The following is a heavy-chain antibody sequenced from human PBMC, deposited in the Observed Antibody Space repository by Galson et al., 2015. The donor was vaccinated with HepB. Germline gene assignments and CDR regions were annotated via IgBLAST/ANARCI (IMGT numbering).Heavy chain of an antibody. V-gene: IGHV4-4*07. D-gene: IGHD6-19*01. CDR1: GGSINSYY. CDR2: IYTSGNT. J-gene: IGHJ4*02. Sequence: ETLSLTCTVSGGSINSYYWSWIRQPAGKGLEWIGRIYTSGNTNYNPSLKSRVTMSVDTSKNQFSLKLSSVTAADTAVYYCARVQYSSGWVYFDYWGQGTLVTVSS. CDR3: ARVQYSSGWVYFDY.